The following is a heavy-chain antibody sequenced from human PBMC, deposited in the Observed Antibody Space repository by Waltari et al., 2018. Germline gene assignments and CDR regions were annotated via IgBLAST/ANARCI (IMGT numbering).Heavy chain of an antibody. V-gene: IGHV3-21*01. CDR2: ISTGNRYI. CDR3: AKPTYNDYADFDY. CDR1: GLTFSSYN. D-gene: IGHD4-17*01. Sequence: EVQLVESGGGLVKPGGSLSLSCAASGLTFSSYNMHWVRQAPGKGLEWVSSISTGNRYIYYADSVKGRFTISRDNAKNSLYLQMDSLRAEDTAVYYCAKPTYNDYADFDYWGQGTRVTVSS. J-gene: IGHJ4*02.